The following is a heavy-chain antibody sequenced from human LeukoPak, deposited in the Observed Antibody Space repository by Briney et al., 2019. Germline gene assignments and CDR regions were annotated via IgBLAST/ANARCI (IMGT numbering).Heavy chain of an antibody. Sequence: HTGGPLRHSCSPSGFPFSSYEMNWVRPAPGKGLAWVSYISSSGSTIYYADSVKGRFTISRDNAKNSLYLQMNSLRAEDTAVYYCAELGITMIGGVWGKGTTVTISS. V-gene: IGHV3-48*03. CDR2: ISSSGSTI. J-gene: IGHJ6*04. D-gene: IGHD3-10*02. CDR3: AELGITMIGGV. CDR1: GFPFSSYE.